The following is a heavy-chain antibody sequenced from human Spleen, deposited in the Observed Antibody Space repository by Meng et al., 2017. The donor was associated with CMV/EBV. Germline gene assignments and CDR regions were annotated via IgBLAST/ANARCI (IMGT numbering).Heavy chain of an antibody. CDR2: IIPIFGTA. D-gene: IGHD2-2*02. CDR1: GGTFSSYD. Sequence: SGGTFSSYDISWVRQAHGQGLEWMGRIIPIFGTANYAQKFQGRVTITTDESTSTAYMELSSLRSEDTAVYYCARVVPAAIRENWFDPWGQGTLVTVSS. CDR3: ARVVPAAIRENWFDP. V-gene: IGHV1-69*05. J-gene: IGHJ5*02.